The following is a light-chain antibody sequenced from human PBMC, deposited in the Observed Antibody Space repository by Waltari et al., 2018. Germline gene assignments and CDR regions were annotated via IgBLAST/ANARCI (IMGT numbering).Light chain of an antibody. V-gene: IGKV3-20*01. CDR2: DAS. CDR3: QKYGTLPAT. Sequence: DIFLTQSPGTLSLSPGEGATLSCRASQSISRFLAWYQQKLGQAPRLLIYDASTRATGIPDRFSGSGSGTDFSLTISRLEPEDFAVYYCQKYGTLPATFGQGTKVEIK. CDR1: QSISRF. J-gene: IGKJ1*01.